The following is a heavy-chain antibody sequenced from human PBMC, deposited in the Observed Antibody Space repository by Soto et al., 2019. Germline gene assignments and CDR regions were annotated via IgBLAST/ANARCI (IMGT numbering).Heavy chain of an antibody. Sequence: QVQLVESGGGVVQPGRSLRLSCAASGFTFSSYGMHWVRQAPGKGLEWVAVIWYDGSNKYYADSVKGRFTISRDNSKNALYLQMNILLSEDTAVDYFARPMYGIAGSFHDWGQGTLVIVSS. CDR1: GFTFSSYG. J-gene: IGHJ4*02. V-gene: IGHV3-33*01. CDR2: IWYDGSNK. CDR3: ARPMYGIAGSFHD. D-gene: IGHD6-13*01.